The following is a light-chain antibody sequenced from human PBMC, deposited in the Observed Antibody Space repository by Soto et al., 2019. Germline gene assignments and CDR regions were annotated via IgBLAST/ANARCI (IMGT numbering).Light chain of an antibody. CDR1: SSDVGGYNY. V-gene: IGLV2-14*01. J-gene: IGLJ2*01. CDR2: DVS. Sequence: QSALTQPASVSGSPGQSITISCTGTSSDVGGYNYVSWYQQHPGKAPKLMIYDVSNRPSGVSNRFSGSKSGNTASLTISGLQADDEADYYCSSYTSSSTRLFGGGTKVTVL. CDR3: SSYTSSSTRL.